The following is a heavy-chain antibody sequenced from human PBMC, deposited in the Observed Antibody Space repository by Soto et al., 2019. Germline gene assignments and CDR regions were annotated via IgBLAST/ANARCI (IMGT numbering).Heavy chain of an antibody. J-gene: IGHJ4*02. CDR3: AKTPPYYDFWSGYYIDY. Sequence: TGGSLRLSCAASGFTFSSYGMHWVRQAPGKGLEWVAVISYDGSNKYYADSVKGRFTISRDNSKDTLYLQMNSLRAEDTAVYYCAKTPPYYDFWSGYYIDYWGQGTLVTVSS. D-gene: IGHD3-3*01. CDR1: GFTFSSYG. CDR2: ISYDGSNK. V-gene: IGHV3-30*18.